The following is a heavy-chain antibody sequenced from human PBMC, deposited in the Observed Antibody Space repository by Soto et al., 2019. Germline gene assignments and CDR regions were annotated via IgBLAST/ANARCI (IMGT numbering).Heavy chain of an antibody. CDR3: ARAGYYGSGSYYRLGGDY. D-gene: IGHD3-10*01. J-gene: IGHJ4*02. CDR1: GGSFSGYY. Sequence: SETLSLTCAVYGGSFSGYYWSWIRQPPGKGLEWIGEINHSGSTNYNPSLKSRVTISVDTSKNQFSLKLSSVTAADTAVYYCARAGYYGSGSYYRLGGDYWGQGTLVTVSS. V-gene: IGHV4-34*01. CDR2: INHSGST.